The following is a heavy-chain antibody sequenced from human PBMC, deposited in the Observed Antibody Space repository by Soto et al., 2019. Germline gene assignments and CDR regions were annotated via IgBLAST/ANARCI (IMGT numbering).Heavy chain of an antibody. V-gene: IGHV4-39*01. D-gene: IGHD4-17*01. CDR2: IYYSGST. J-gene: IGHJ6*02. Sequence: QLQLQESGPGLVKPSETLSLTCTVSGGSISSSSYYWGWIRQPPGKGLEWIGSIYYSGSTYYNPSHKSRVTITVDTSKNQYSLKLSSVTAADTAVYYCARHENGDYNAGMDVWGQGTTVTVSS. CDR1: GGSISSSSYY. CDR3: ARHENGDYNAGMDV.